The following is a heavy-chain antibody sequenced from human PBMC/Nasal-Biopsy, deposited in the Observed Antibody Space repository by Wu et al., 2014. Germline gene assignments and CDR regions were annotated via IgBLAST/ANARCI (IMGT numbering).Heavy chain of an antibody. V-gene: IGHV4-31*03. D-gene: IGHD5-12*01. CDR3: AKSSAYDSMSFDN. CDR2: MYYAGNT. CDR1: GGSIKTEGFY. Sequence: TLSLTCTVSGGSIKTEGFYWNWIRQRPGKGLEWIGYMYYAGNTFFNPSFRSRSSISGDTSKNQLSLKMTSVTAADTAVYYCAKSSAYDSMSFDNWGHGILVTVSS. J-gene: IGHJ4*01.